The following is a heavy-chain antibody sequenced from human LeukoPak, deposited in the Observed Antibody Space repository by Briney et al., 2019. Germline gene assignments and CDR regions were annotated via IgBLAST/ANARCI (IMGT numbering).Heavy chain of an antibody. CDR1: GGTFSSYT. V-gene: IGHV1-69*02. CDR3: ASKDWFDP. J-gene: IGHJ5*02. CDR2: IIPILGIA. Sequence: EASVKVSCKASGGTFSSYTISWVRQAPGQGLECMGRIIPILGIANYAQEVQGRVTITADKSTSTAYMELSSLRSEDTAVYYCASKDWFDPWGQGTLVTVSS.